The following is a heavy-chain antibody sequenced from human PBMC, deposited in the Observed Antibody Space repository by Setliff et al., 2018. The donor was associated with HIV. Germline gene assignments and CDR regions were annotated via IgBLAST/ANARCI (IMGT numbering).Heavy chain of an antibody. J-gene: IGHJ4*02. CDR1: GFTFSSSW. V-gene: IGHV3-7*03. CDR3: ALLWPFDY. CDR2: INEDGSEK. D-gene: IGHD3-10*01. Sequence: PGGSLRLSCEGSGFTFSSSWMSWVRQAPGKGLEWVANINEDGSEKYYMDSVKGRFTISRDNAENSLFLQMNSLRAEDTAIYYCALLWPFDYWGQGALVTVSS.